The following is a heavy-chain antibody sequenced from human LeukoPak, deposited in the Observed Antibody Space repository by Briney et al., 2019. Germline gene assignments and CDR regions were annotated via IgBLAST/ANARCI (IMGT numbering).Heavy chain of an antibody. D-gene: IGHD3-10*01. Sequence: GGSLRLSCAASGFTFSSYEMNWVRQAPGKGLEGVSYISSSGSTIYYADSVKGRFTISRDNSKNTLYLQMDSLRTDDTAMYYCARDFGITWAQYYFDYWGQGTLVTVSS. V-gene: IGHV3-48*03. CDR3: ARDFGITWAQYYFDY. J-gene: IGHJ4*02. CDR1: GFTFSSYE. CDR2: ISSSGSTI.